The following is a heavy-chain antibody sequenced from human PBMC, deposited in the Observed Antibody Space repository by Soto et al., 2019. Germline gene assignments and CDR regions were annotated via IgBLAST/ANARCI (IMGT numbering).Heavy chain of an antibody. D-gene: IGHD3-3*01. Sequence: EVQLLESGGGLVQPGGSLRLSCAASGFTFSSYAMSWVRQAPGKGLEWVSDISGSGGTTYYADSVKGRFTISRDNSKNTLYLQMNSLRAEDTAVYYCAKDEVDGDDFWSGYFNYWGQGTLVTVSS. V-gene: IGHV3-23*01. CDR3: AKDEVDGDDFWSGYFNY. CDR1: GFTFSSYA. J-gene: IGHJ4*02. CDR2: ISGSGGTT.